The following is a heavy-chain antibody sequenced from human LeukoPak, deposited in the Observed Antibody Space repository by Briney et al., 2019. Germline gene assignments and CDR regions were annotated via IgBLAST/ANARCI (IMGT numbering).Heavy chain of an antibody. J-gene: IGHJ6*03. CDR2: ISSYNGNT. CDR3: ARGVDDYYYFYMDV. Sequence: ASVKVTCKASGYTFTSYGISWLRQPPGQGLAWMGWISSYNGNTNYAQNLQGRVTMTTDTSTSTAYMELRSLRSDDTAVYYCARGVDDYYYFYMDVWGKGTTVTVSS. CDR1: GYTFTSYG. D-gene: IGHD5-12*01. V-gene: IGHV1-18*01.